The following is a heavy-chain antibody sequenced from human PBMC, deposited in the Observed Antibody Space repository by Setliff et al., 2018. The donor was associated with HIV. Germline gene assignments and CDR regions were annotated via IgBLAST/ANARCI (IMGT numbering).Heavy chain of an antibody. CDR1: GFTFSSYA. Sequence: GESLKISCAASGFTFSSYAMTWVRQAPGKGLEWVAFISYDGNKKYYADSVKGRFIISRDTSKNTLYLQMSSLRPDDTAIYYCVKPYTGYYYDGSVYDDFWGQGTLVTVS. V-gene: IGHV3-30*14. J-gene: IGHJ4*02. CDR3: VKPYTGYYYDGSVYDDF. D-gene: IGHD3-22*01. CDR2: ISYDGNKK.